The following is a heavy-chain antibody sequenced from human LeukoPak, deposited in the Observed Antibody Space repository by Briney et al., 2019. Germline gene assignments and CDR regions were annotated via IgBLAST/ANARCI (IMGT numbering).Heavy chain of an antibody. Sequence: SETLSLTCAVYVESFSGHYWSWIRQPPGKGLEWIGEIYHSGSTNYNPSLKSRVTISVDKSKNQFSLKLSSVTAADTAVYYCARARGPIVLMVYAIHRDAFDIWGQGTMVTVSS. J-gene: IGHJ3*02. D-gene: IGHD2-8*01. CDR1: VESFSGHY. CDR2: IYHSGST. CDR3: ARARGPIVLMVYAIHRDAFDI. V-gene: IGHV4-34*01.